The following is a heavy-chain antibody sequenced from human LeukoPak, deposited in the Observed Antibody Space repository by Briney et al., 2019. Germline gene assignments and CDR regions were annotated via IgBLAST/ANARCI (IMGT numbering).Heavy chain of an antibody. Sequence: GGSLRLSCAASGFTFSSYAMHWVRQAPGKGLEWVSGISWNSGSIGYADSVKGRFTISRDNAKNSLYLQMNSLRAEDTALYYCAKDYYDSSGYLPEAYYGMDVWGQGTTVTVSS. CDR3: AKDYYDSSGYLPEAYYGMDV. D-gene: IGHD3-22*01. J-gene: IGHJ6*02. CDR2: ISWNSGSI. CDR1: GFTFSSYA. V-gene: IGHV3-9*01.